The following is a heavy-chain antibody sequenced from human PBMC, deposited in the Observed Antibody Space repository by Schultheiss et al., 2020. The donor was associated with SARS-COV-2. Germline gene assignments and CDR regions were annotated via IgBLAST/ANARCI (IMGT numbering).Heavy chain of an antibody. CDR1: GFTFSSYA. D-gene: IGHD5-18*01. CDR3: ARDRDTAMAIDY. Sequence: GGSLRLSCAASGFTFSSYAMHWVRQAPGKGLECVAVISYDGSNKYYADSVKGRFTISRDNSKNTLYLQMNSLRAEDTAVYYCARDRDTAMAIDYWGQGTLVTVSS. J-gene: IGHJ4*02. CDR2: ISYDGSNK. V-gene: IGHV3-30*01.